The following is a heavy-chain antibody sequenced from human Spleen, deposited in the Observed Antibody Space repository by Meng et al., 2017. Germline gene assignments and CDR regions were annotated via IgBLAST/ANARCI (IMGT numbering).Heavy chain of an antibody. CDR1: GGSISNTESY. CDR3: ARYLYGGSRYTNLFDP. V-gene: IGHV4-30-4*01. J-gene: IGHJ5*01. Sequence: QVQLQEAGPGLVKPSQTLSLSGSDSGGSISNTESYWGWIRQRPGKGLEWIGYKHYSGTTYYNPSLQSRVSMSVDTSKNQFSLTLSSVTAADTAVYWCARYLYGGSRYTNLFDPWGQGTLVTVSS. D-gene: IGHD2-15*01. CDR2: KHYSGTT.